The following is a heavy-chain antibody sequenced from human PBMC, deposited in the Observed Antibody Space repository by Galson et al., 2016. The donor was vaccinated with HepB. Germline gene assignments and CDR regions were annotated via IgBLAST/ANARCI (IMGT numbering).Heavy chain of an antibody. J-gene: IGHJ6*04. CDR1: GFTFSYYW. V-gene: IGHV3-74*01. Sequence: SLRLSCAASGFTFSYYWMHWVRQAPGKGLVWVSYIKSDMSTNYADSVKGRFTISRDNAKNTLYLQLNSLRAEDTAVYFCARDYGYGLDVWGKGITVTVSS. CDR3: ARDYGYGLDV. CDR2: IKSDMST. D-gene: IGHD3-16*01.